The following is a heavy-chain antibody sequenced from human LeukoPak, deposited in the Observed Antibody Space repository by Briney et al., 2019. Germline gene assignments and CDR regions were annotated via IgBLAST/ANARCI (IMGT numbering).Heavy chain of an antibody. CDR3: AKVEKHYYGSGSYRNYYYGMDV. D-gene: IGHD3-10*01. CDR1: GFTFSDYT. J-gene: IGHJ6*02. Sequence: PGGSLRLSCAASGFTFSDYTMNWVRQAPGKGLEWVSYIDLSGSTLYYVDSVKGRFTISRDNAKNSLYLQMNSLRAEDTAVYYCAKVEKHYYGSGSYRNYYYGMDVWGQGTTVTVSS. V-gene: IGHV3-48*04. CDR2: IDLSGSTL.